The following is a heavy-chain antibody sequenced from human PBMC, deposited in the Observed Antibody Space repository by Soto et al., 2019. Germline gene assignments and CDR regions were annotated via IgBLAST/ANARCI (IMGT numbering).Heavy chain of an antibody. Sequence: QVQLVQSGAEVKKPGASVKVSCKAFGYTFTSYGISWVRQAPGQGLEWMGWISANNGNTNYAQKLQGRVTMTTDTSPSAANMELRSLRADDTAVYYCARDRGSYALDYWVQGTLVTVSS. CDR1: GYTFTSYG. CDR2: ISANNGNT. J-gene: IGHJ4*02. D-gene: IGHD1-26*01. V-gene: IGHV1-18*01. CDR3: ARDRGSYALDY.